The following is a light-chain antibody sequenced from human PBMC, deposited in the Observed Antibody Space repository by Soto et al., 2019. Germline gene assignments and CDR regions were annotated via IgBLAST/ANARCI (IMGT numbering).Light chain of an antibody. Sequence: VFTQLPATLSFTQGVRATLSCRASQSVSSYLAWYQQKPGQAPRLLIYGAATRATGIPARFSGTGSGTEFTLTISSLESEDFAVDDCQQYYNRPAFGEGTKVDIK. CDR2: GAA. J-gene: IGKJ4*01. V-gene: IGKV3-15*01. CDR3: QQYYNRPA. CDR1: QSVSSY.